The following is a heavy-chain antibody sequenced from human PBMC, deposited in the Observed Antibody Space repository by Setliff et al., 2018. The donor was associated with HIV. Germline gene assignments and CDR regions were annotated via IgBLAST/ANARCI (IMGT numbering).Heavy chain of an antibody. V-gene: IGHV3-7*03. Sequence: GGSLRLSCAASGFTFSDFWMSWARQAPGKGLEWVANIDEHGDKKYYVGSLKGRVTISRDNAKNSLFLQMNTLRAEDTALYYCAKLVVGFSGSSAYMDVWGKGTTVTVSS. D-gene: IGHD1-26*01. CDR3: AKLVVGFSGSSAYMDV. J-gene: IGHJ6*03. CDR2: IDEHGDKK. CDR1: GFTFSDFW.